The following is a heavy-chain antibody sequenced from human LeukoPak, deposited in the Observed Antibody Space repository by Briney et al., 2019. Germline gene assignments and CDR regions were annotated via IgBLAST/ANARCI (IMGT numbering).Heavy chain of an antibody. CDR1: GYTFGTHW. CDR2: ISAYNGNT. Sequence: GASVKVSCKPSGYTFGTHWMHWVRQAPGQGLEWMGWISAYNGNTDYAQKLQGRVTMTTDTSTSTAYMELRSLRSDDTAVYYCARVGATTYNAFDIWGQGTMVTVSS. J-gene: IGHJ3*02. V-gene: IGHV1-18*04. D-gene: IGHD1-26*01. CDR3: ARVGATTYNAFDI.